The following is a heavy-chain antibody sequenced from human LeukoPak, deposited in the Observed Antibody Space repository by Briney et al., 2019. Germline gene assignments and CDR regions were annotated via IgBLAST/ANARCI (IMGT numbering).Heavy chain of an antibody. V-gene: IGHV3-48*04. D-gene: IGHD2-21*01. CDR1: GFTFSSYS. CDR3: ARAHPLFFDY. J-gene: IGHJ4*02. Sequence: GGSLRLSCAASGFTFSSYSMNWVRQAPGKGLERVSYISSSSSTIYYADSVKGRFTISRDNAKNSLYLQMNSLRAEDTAVYYCARAHPLFFDYWGQGTLVTVSS. CDR2: ISSSSSTI.